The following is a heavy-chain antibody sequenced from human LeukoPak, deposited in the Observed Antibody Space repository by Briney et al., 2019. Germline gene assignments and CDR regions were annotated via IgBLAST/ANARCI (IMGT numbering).Heavy chain of an antibody. CDR2: IGGSVNST. D-gene: IGHD3-9*01. V-gene: IGHV3-23*01. CDR3: ARDQAFDWVYYYFGIDV. J-gene: IGHJ6*02. CDR1: GFTFKNYA. Sequence: GGSLRLSCAASGFTFKNYALSWVRQAPGKGLEWVSSIGGSVNSTNYADSVKGRFTISRDNSKNTLYLQMDSLRAEDTAVYYCARDQAFDWVYYYFGIDVWGLGTTVIVSS.